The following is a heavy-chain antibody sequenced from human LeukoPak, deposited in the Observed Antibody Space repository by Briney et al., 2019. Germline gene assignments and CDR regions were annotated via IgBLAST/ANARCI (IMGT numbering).Heavy chain of an antibody. J-gene: IGHJ4*02. CDR2: IYTSGGT. V-gene: IGHV4-4*07. D-gene: IGHD2-15*01. CDR1: GGSISSYY. Sequence: SETLSLTCTVSGGSISSYYWSWIRQPAGKGLEWIGRIYTSGGTNYNPSLKSRVTMSVDTSKNQFSLKLSSVTAADTAVYYCARVAPYCSGGSCYSRYFDYWGQGTLVTVSS. CDR3: ARVAPYCSGGSCYSRYFDY.